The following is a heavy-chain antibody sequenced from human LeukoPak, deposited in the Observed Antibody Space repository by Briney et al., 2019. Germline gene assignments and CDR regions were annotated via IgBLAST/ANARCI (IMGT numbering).Heavy chain of an antibody. Sequence: GSSVKVSCKASGGTFSSYAISWVRQAPGQGLEWMGWINPNSGGTNYAQKFQGRVTMTRDTSISTAYMELSRLRSDDTAVYYCARDNGATVTTVNPYYYYMDVWGKGTTVTVSS. J-gene: IGHJ6*03. CDR3: ARDNGATVTTVNPYYYYMDV. CDR2: INPNSGGT. V-gene: IGHV1-2*02. CDR1: GGTFSSYA. D-gene: IGHD4-17*01.